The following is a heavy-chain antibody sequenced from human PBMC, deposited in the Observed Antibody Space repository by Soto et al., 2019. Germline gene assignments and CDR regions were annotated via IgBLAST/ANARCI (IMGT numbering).Heavy chain of an antibody. CDR3: VRDGTKTLRDWFDP. CDR2: IYATGTT. V-gene: IGHV4-4*07. J-gene: IGHJ5*02. CDR1: GASISGFY. Sequence: SETLYLTFTVSGASISGFYCSWIRKSAGKGLEWIGRIYATGTTDYNPSLKSRVMMSVDTSKKQFSLKLRSVTAADTAVYYCVRDGTKTLRDWFDPWGQGISVTVS. D-gene: IGHD1-1*01.